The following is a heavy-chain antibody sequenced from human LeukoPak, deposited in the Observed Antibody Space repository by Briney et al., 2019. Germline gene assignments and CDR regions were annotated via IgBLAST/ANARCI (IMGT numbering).Heavy chain of an antibody. Sequence: PGGSLRLSCAASGFTFSSYSMNWVRQAPGKGLEWVSAISGSGGSTYYADSVKGRFTISRDNSKNTLYLQMNSLRAEDTAVYYCAKGDEIVEAHRIDYWGQGTLVTVSS. D-gene: IGHD1-26*01. CDR1: GFTFSSYS. J-gene: IGHJ4*02. V-gene: IGHV3-23*01. CDR2: ISGSGGST. CDR3: AKGDEIVEAHRIDY.